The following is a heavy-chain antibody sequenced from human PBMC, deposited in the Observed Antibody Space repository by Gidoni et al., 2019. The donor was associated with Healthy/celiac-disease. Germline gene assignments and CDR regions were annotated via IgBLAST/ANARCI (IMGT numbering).Heavy chain of an antibody. CDR2: ISSSSSYT. D-gene: IGHD3-3*01. CDR3: GVITIFGVVNY. Sequence: QVQLVESGGGLVKPGGSLRLSCAASGFTFSDYYMSWIRQAPGKGLGWVSYISSSSSYTNYADSVKGRFTISRDNAKNSLYLQMNSLRAEDTAVYYCGVITIFGVVNYWGQGTLVTVSS. J-gene: IGHJ4*02. CDR1: GFTFSDYY. V-gene: IGHV3-11*05.